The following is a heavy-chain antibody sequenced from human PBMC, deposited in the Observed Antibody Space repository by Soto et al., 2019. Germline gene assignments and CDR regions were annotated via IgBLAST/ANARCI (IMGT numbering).Heavy chain of an antibody. V-gene: IGHV4-34*01. CDR2: INHSGST. CDR1: GGSFSGYY. CDR3: ARAGYSYGFCGMDV. Sequence: SETLSLTCAVYGGSFSGYYWSWIRQPPGKGLEWIGEINHSGSTNYNPSLKSRVTISVDTSKNQSSLKLSSVTAADTAVYYCARAGYSYGFCGMDVWGQGTTVTVSS. J-gene: IGHJ6*02. D-gene: IGHD5-18*01.